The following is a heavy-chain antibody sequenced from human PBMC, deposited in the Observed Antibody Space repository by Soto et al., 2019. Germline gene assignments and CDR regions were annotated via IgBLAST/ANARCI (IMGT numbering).Heavy chain of an antibody. J-gene: IGHJ6*02. CDR1: GFTFDDYA. CDR3: AKDMAGDYMWGSAYYYYYGMDV. D-gene: IGHD4-17*01. V-gene: IGHV3-43D*04. CDR2: ISWDGGST. Sequence: GGSLRLSCAASGFTFDDYAMHWVRQAPGKGLEWVSLISWDGGSTYYADSVKGRFTISRDNSKNSLYLQMNSLRAEDTALYYCAKDMAGDYMWGSAYYYYYGMDVWGQGTTVTVSS.